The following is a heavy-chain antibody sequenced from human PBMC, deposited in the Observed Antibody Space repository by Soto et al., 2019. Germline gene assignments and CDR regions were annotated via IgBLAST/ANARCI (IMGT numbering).Heavy chain of an antibody. D-gene: IGHD1-1*01. CDR3: ASCVFTTAWTAFYT. CDR2: VSSTGST. V-gene: IGHV4-4*08. Sequence: SETLSLTCNVSGDSITNFYWSWIRQPPGRGLEYIGFVSSTGSTNYNPSLKSRVTMSLDTSKSQFSLTLTSVTATDTAVYYCASCVFTTAWTAFYTWGQGTVLPVSA. J-gene: IGHJ4*02. CDR1: GDSITNFY.